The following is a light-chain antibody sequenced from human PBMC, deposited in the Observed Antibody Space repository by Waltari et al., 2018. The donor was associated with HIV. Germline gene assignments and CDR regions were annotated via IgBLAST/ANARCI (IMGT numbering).Light chain of an antibody. CDR3: QQYNNWPPFT. CDR1: QSVSTN. Sequence: KVMTQSPATLSVSPWDGATLSCRASQSVSTNVAWYQQRPGQAPRLLIYGASTRATDIPARFSGSGYGTEFTLTISSLKSEDFAVYYCQQYNNWPPFTFGPGTKVEIK. J-gene: IGKJ3*01. V-gene: IGKV3-15*01. CDR2: GAS.